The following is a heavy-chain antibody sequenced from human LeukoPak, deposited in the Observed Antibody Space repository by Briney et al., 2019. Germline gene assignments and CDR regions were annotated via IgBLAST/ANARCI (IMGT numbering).Heavy chain of an antibody. CDR2: IKRDGSEK. Sequence: GGSLRLSCAASGFTFSNYWMSWVRQAPGKGLEWVASIKRDGSEKYYVDSVKGRFTISKDNTKNSLYLQMNSLRAEDTAVYYCAKIHCSGGSCRPPSDFDYRGQGTLVTVSS. V-gene: IGHV3-7*01. CDR3: AKIHCSGGSCRPPSDFDY. J-gene: IGHJ4*02. CDR1: GFTFSNYW. D-gene: IGHD2-15*01.